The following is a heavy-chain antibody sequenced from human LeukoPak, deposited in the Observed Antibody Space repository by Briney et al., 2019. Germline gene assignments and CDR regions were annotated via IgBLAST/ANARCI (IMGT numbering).Heavy chain of an antibody. Sequence: PGGSLRLSCAASGFTFSSYSMNWVRQAPGKGLEWVSSISSSSSYIYYADSVKGRFTISRDNAKNSLYLQMNSLRAEDTAVYYCARVVDTARYYYYYMDVWGKGTTVTIPS. D-gene: IGHD5-18*01. CDR3: ARVVDTARYYYYYMDV. J-gene: IGHJ6*03. CDR2: ISSSSSYI. CDR1: GFTFSSYS. V-gene: IGHV3-21*01.